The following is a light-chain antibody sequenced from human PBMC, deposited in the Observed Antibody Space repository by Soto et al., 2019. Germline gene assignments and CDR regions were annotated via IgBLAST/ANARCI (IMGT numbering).Light chain of an antibody. V-gene: IGKV1D-12*01. CDR1: QGSSSW. CDR3: QHANSFPPIT. J-gene: IGKJ3*01. CDR2: AAS. Sequence: DIQMTQSPSSVSASVGDRVTITCRASQGSSSWLAWYQQKPGKAPKLLIYAASSLQSGVPSRFSGSGSGTDFTLTISSLQPEDVASYYCQHANSFPPITFGPGTKVDIK.